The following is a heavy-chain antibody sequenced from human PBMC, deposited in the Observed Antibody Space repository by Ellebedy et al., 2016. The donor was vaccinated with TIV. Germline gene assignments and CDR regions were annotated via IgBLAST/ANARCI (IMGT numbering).Heavy chain of an antibody. Sequence: GESLKISCAASGFTFSNYAMSWVRQAPGKGLEWVSVISGSGGSTYYADSVKGRFTISRDNSKNTLYLQMNSLRAGDTAVYYCARDPREWLVRGYFDYWGQGTLVTVSS. J-gene: IGHJ4*02. CDR3: ARDPREWLVRGYFDY. D-gene: IGHD6-19*01. CDR1: GFTFSNYA. V-gene: IGHV3-23*01. CDR2: ISGSGGST.